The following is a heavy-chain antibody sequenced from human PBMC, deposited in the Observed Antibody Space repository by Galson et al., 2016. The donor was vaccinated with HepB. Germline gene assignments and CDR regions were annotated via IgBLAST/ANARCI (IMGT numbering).Heavy chain of an antibody. CDR2: IYYSGST. CDR3: ARGAPTYYYDSSGYYLDY. V-gene: IGHV4-59*01. J-gene: IGHJ4*02. CDR1: GGSISSNY. Sequence: ETLSLTCTVSGGSISSNYWSWIRQPPGKGLEWIGYIYYSGSTTYNPSLKSRVTISVDTSKNQFSLKLSSVTAADTAVYYCARGAPTYYYDSSGYYLDYWGRGTRVTVSS. D-gene: IGHD3-22*01.